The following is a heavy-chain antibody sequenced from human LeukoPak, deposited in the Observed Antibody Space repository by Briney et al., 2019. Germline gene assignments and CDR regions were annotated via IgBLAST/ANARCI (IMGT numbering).Heavy chain of an antibody. CDR1: GFTFSSYS. V-gene: IGHV3-48*01. Sequence: GGSLRLSCAASGFTFSSYSMNWVRQAPGKGLEWVSYISSSSSTIYYADSVKGRFTISRDNAKNSLYLQMNSLRAEDTAVYYCARGRSGSLDYWGQGTLVTVSS. J-gene: IGHJ4*02. D-gene: IGHD3-22*01. CDR2: ISSSSSTI. CDR3: ARGRSGSLDY.